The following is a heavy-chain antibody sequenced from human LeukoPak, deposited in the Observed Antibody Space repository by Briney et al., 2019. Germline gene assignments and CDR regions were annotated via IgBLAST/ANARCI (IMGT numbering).Heavy chain of an antibody. D-gene: IGHD4-23*01. CDR3: ASTVMTTVVTFDI. J-gene: IGHJ3*02. CDR1: GGTFSSYA. CDR2: IIPILGIA. V-gene: IGHV1-69*04. Sequence: SVKVSCKASGGTFSSYAISWVRQAPGQGLEWMGRIIPILGIANYAQKFQGRVTITADKSTSTAYMELSSLRSEDTAVYYCASTVMTTVVTFDIWGQGTMVTVSS.